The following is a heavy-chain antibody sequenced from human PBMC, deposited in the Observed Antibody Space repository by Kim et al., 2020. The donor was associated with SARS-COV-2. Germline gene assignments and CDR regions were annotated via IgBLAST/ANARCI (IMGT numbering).Heavy chain of an antibody. J-gene: IGHJ4*02. V-gene: IGHV4-39*01. CDR3: ARLQGWIQLWYFDY. D-gene: IGHD5-18*01. Sequence: NPALQSRVTLSADTSKTQFSLKLSSVTAAATAVYYCARLQGWIQLWYFDYWGQGTLVTVSS.